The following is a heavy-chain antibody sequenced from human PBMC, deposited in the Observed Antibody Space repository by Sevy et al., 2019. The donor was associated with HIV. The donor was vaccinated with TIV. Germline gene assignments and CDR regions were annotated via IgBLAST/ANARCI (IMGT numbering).Heavy chain of an antibody. V-gene: IGHV4-39*01. CDR2: IYTGGTT. J-gene: IGHJ4*02. CDR3: ARLPQWLATSFDS. Sequence: SETLSLTCTVSGGSMRSSHYWGWIRQPPGKGLEWIGSIYTGGTTYYNPSLKTRLITSVDTSKNQFSLRVNSVTAADTAVYYCARLPQWLATSFDSWGRGILVTVSS. CDR1: GGSMRSSHY. D-gene: IGHD6-19*01.